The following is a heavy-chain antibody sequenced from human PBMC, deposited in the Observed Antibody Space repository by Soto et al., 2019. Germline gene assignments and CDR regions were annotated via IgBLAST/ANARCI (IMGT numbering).Heavy chain of an antibody. J-gene: IGHJ4*02. Sequence: SETLSLTCTVSGTSISSYYWSWIRQPPGKGLEWIANIHYSGTTNYNPSLASRVTLSVDTSKNQFSLKMTSVTAADRAMYFCARYNSYAIDYWGRGTLVTLL. V-gene: IGHV4-59*01. CDR3: ARYNSYAIDY. CDR1: GTSISSYY. D-gene: IGHD2-8*01. CDR2: IHYSGTT.